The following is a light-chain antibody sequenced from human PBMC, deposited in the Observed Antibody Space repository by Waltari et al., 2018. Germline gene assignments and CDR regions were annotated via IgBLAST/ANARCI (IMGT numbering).Light chain of an antibody. CDR1: NIGSYS. CDR2: YDS. CDR3: QVWHAAIDPGV. Sequence: SYVLTQPPSVSVDPGETARLTCGGDNIGSYSVHWYQQKPGPAPVLVLRYDSDRPSGFPGRFSGSNSANTATLTISRVEAGDEANYYCQVWHAAIDPGVFGTGTEVTV. V-gene: IGLV3-21*04. J-gene: IGLJ1*01.